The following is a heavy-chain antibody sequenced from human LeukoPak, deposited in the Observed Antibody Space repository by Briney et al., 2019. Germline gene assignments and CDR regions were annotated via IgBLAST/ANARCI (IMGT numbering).Heavy chain of an antibody. CDR1: GGTFSSYA. CDR3: ARDLGYSSSWYGFDY. V-gene: IGHV1-69*06. D-gene: IGHD6-13*01. CDR2: IIPIFGTA. Sequence: AVRVSCKASGGTFSSYAISWVRQAPGQGLEWMGGIIPIFGTANYAQKFQGRVTITADKSTSTAYMELSSVRSEDTAVYYCARDLGYSSSWYGFDYWGQGTLVTVSS. J-gene: IGHJ4*02.